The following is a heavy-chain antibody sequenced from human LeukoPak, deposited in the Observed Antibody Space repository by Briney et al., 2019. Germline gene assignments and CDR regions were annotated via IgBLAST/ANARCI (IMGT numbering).Heavy chain of an antibody. V-gene: IGHV4-34*01. D-gene: IGHD2-15*01. J-gene: IGHJ5*02. Sequence: SETLSLTCAVYGGSFSGYYWSWIRQPPGKGLEWLGEINHSGSTNYNPSLKRGVTISVDTSKNQFSLKLSSVTAADTAVYYCARRRRPDIVVVVAATPYNWFDPWGQGTLVTVSS. CDR3: ARRRRPDIVVVVAATPYNWFDP. CDR2: INHSGST. CDR1: GGSFSGYY.